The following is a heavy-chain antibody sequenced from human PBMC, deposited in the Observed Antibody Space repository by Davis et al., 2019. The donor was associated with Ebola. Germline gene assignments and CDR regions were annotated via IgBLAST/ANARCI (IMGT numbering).Heavy chain of an antibody. J-gene: IGHJ3*02. Sequence: GGSLRLSCAASGFTFSSYNMNWVRQAPGKGLEWVSFICSSSTTIYYADSVKGRFTISRDNSKNTLYLQMNSLRAEDTAVYYCASLRRTITGMDDGFDIWGQGTMVTVSS. CDR1: GFTFSSYN. CDR3: ASLRRTITGMDDGFDI. CDR2: ICSSSTTI. V-gene: IGHV3-48*01. D-gene: IGHD2-8*02.